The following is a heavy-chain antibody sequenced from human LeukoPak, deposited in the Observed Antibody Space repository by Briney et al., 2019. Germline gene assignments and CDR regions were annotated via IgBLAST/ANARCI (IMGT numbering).Heavy chain of an antibody. Sequence: WLRQPPGKGLEWIGSFYYSGSTYYNPSLKSRVTISVDTSKSQFSLKLSSVTAADTAIYYCARKQWVMYYFDSWGQGTLVTVSS. CDR2: FYYSGST. J-gene: IGHJ4*02. D-gene: IGHD6-19*01. V-gene: IGHV4-39*01. CDR3: ARKQWVMYYFDS.